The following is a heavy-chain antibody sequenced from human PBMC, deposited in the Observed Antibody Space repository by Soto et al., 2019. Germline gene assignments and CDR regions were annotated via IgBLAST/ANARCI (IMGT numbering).Heavy chain of an antibody. J-gene: IGHJ6*02. CDR2: IRGSGGSS. D-gene: IGHD6-13*01. Sequence: PGGSLRLSCAASGFAFSTYAMTWVRQAPGQGLEWVSVIRGSGGSSYYADSVKGRFTISRDNSKNTLFLQMNGLRAEDTAVYYCAKVTKRAAAGRYEYYKYGMDVWGQGTTVTVSS. V-gene: IGHV3-23*01. CDR3: AKVTKRAAAGRYEYYKYGMDV. CDR1: GFAFSTYA.